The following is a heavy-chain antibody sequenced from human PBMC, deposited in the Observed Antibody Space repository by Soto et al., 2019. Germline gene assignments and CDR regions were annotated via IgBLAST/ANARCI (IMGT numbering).Heavy chain of an antibody. J-gene: IGHJ5*02. D-gene: IGHD3-10*01. V-gene: IGHV3-30*18. CDR1: GFXFSSYG. Sequence: GGSLXLSCAASGFXFSSYGMHWVRQAPGKGLEWVAVISYDGSNKYYADSVKGRFTISRDNSKNTLYLQMNSLRAEDTAVYYCAKGTPFWFDPWGQGTLVTXSS. CDR3: AKGTPFWFDP. CDR2: ISYDGSNK.